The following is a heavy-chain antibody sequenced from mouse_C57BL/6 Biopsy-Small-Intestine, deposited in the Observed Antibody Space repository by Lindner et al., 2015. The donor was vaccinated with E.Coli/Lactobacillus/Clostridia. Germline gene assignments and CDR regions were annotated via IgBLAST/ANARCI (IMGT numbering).Heavy chain of an antibody. Sequence: VQLQESGPELVKPGASVKISCKASGYTFTDYYMSWVKQSHGKSLEWIGDINPNNGGTGYNQKFKGKATLTVDMSSSTAYMELHSLTSEDSAVYYCARSPLYSYAMDNWGQGTSVTVSS. J-gene: IGHJ4*01. D-gene: IGHD2-1*01. CDR3: ARSPLYSYAMDN. CDR2: INPNNGGT. V-gene: IGHV1-26*01. CDR1: GYTFTDYY.